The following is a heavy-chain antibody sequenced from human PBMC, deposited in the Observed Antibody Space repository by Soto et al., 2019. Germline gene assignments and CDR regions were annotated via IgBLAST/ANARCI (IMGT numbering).Heavy chain of an antibody. J-gene: IGHJ4*02. D-gene: IGHD4-17*01. CDR2: IWYDGSNK. Sequence: QVQLVESGGGVVQPGRSLRLSCAASGFTFSSYGMHWVRQAPGKGLEWVAVIWYDGSNKYYADSVKGRFTISRDNSKNTLYLQMNGLRAEDTAVYYCARDGQALYGDDPSYFDYWGQGTLVTVSS. V-gene: IGHV3-33*01. CDR1: GFTFSSYG. CDR3: ARDGQALYGDDPSYFDY.